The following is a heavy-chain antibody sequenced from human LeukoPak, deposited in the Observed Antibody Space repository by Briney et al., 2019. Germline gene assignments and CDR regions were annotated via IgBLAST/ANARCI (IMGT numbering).Heavy chain of an antibody. CDR1: GFTFSSYA. Sequence: GGSLRLSCAASGFTFSSYAMSWVRQAPGKALEWVSAISGSGGSTYYADSVKGRFTISRDNSKNTLYLQMNSLRAEDTAVYYCAKGNYDFWSGEAYYFDYWGQGTLVTVSS. D-gene: IGHD3-3*01. J-gene: IGHJ4*02. CDR3: AKGNYDFWSGEAYYFDY. CDR2: ISGSGGST. V-gene: IGHV3-23*01.